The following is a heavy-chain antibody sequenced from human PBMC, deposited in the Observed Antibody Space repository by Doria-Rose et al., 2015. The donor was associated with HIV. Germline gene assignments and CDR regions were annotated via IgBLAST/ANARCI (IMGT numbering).Heavy chain of an antibody. J-gene: IGHJ6*02. CDR2: ISHSGSS. Sequence: ESGSGLVKPSETLSLTCAVSGGSVSSGDSSWSWIRQPPGKGLEWIGYISHSGSSYYNPSLRSRVTISVDRSRSHFSLKLTSVTAADTAVYYCARVGGASFYYGMDVWGQGTTVTVSS. V-gene: IGHV4-30-2*01. CDR1: GGSVSSGDSS. D-gene: IGHD3-16*01. CDR3: ARVGGASFYYGMDV.